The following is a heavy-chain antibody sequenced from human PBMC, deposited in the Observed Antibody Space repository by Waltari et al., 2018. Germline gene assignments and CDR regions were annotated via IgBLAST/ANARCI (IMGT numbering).Heavy chain of an antibody. D-gene: IGHD6-13*01. Sequence: QVQLVQSGSELKKPGASVKVSCKASGYTFPSYAVNWLRPAPGQRPEWVGWINTKTGNPRFAQGFTGRAVLSLDTSVSTAYLQINSLKAEDTAVYFCARDGYSSNYFDNWGQGTLVTVSS. V-gene: IGHV7-4-1*02. CDR3: ARDGYSSNYFDN. J-gene: IGHJ4*02. CDR1: GYTFPSYA. CDR2: INTKTGNP.